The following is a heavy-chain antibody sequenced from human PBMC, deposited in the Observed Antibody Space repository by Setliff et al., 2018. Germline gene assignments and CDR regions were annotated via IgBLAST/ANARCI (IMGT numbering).Heavy chain of an antibody. CDR3: VRGSAYSSGSFDC. J-gene: IGHJ4*02. V-gene: IGHV3-74*01. CDR1: EFTLSTYW. D-gene: IGHD3-22*01. Sequence: PGGSLRLSCAASEFTLSTYWTHWVRQAPRKGLVWVSRINCDGSTTTYADAVKGRFTISRDNGKNTVYLQMNSLRAEDTAMYYCVRGSAYSSGSFDCWGQGTLVTVSS. CDR2: INCDGSTT.